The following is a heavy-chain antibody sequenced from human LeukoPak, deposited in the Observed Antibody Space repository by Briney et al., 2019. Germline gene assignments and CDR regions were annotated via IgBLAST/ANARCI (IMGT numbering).Heavy chain of an antibody. V-gene: IGHV3-23*01. J-gene: IGHJ4*02. D-gene: IGHD5-12*01. CDR2: IGGSNGIT. CDR1: RFTFNSHA. Sequence: GGSLRLSCAASRFTFNSHAMSWVRQAPGKGLEWVSVIGGSNGITFYVGSVKGRFTISRDNSKDTLYLQMNGLRAEDTAVYYCARNENSGWGYFDYWGQGTLVTVSS. CDR3: ARNENSGWGYFDY.